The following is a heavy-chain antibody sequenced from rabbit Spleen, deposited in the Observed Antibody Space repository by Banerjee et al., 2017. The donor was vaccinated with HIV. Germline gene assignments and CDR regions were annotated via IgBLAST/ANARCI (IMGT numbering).Heavy chain of an antibody. CDR2: IGNSWIENT. D-gene: IGHD1-1*01. CDR3: ARDTTNTGGDVFNL. V-gene: IGHV1S40*01. CDR1: GFSFSGTDY. Sequence: QSLEESGGDLVKPGASLTLTCTASGFSFSGTDYICWVRQAPGKGLEWIACIGNSWIENTYYASWAKGRFTISKTSSTTVTLQMTSLTAADTATYFCARDTTNTGGDVFNLWGQGTLVTVS. J-gene: IGHJ4*01.